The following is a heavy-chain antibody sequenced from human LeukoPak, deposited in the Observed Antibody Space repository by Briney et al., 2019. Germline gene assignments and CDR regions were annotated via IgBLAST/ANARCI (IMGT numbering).Heavy chain of an antibody. V-gene: IGHV1-69*06. CDR2: IITFSGAA. D-gene: IGHD2-21*01. CDR3: ALTLTTPYSLDS. J-gene: IGHJ4*02. Sequence: ASVKVSCKASGTTPRIYAPTWVRQAPGQGLEWMARIITFSGAANYAQRFQGRVTVTADRSANTAYMDLGSLTSGDTATYFCALTLTTPYSLDSWGQGTLVIV. CDR1: GTTPRIYA.